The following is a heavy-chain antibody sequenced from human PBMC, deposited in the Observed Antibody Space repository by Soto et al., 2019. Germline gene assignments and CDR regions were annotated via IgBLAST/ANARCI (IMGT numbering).Heavy chain of an antibody. Sequence: GVPHKICYKGAGGNCTSYGVGWMRQMHGKGLEWMGIIYPGDSDTRYSPSFQGQVTISADKSISTAYLQWSSLKASDTAMYYCARTGSSSVYYYGMDVWGQGTTVPGSS. D-gene: IGHD6-13*01. CDR1: GGNCTSYG. CDR2: IYPGDSDT. CDR3: ARTGSSSVYYYGMDV. J-gene: IGHJ6*02. V-gene: IGHV5-51*01.